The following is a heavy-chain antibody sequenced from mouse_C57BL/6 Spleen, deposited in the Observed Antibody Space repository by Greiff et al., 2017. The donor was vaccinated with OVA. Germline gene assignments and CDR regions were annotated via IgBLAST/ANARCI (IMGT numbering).Heavy chain of an antibody. CDR2: IWGGGSI. CDR3: AKLYGSSGFDV. Sequence: QVQLQQSGPGLVAPSQSLSITCTVSGFSLTSYGVDWVRQPPGKGLEWLGVIWGGGSINYNSDLMSRLSIRKDNSKSQVFLKMNSLQTDDTAMYCCAKLYGSSGFDVWGTGTTVTVSS. CDR1: GFSLTSYG. J-gene: IGHJ1*03. D-gene: IGHD1-1*01. V-gene: IGHV2-9*01.